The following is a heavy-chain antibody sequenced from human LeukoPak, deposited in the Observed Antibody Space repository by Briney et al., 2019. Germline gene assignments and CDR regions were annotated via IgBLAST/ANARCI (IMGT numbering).Heavy chain of an antibody. J-gene: IGHJ4*02. Sequence: SETLSLTCTVSGGSVSSGSYYWSWIRQPPGTGLEWIGEINHSGSTNYNPSLKSRVTISVDTSKNQFSLKLSSVTAADTAVYYCARGPRYRTTLPGNDYWGQGTLVTVSS. CDR1: GGSVSSGSYY. D-gene: IGHD4-17*01. CDR3: ARGPRYRTTLPGNDY. CDR2: INHSGST. V-gene: IGHV4-61*01.